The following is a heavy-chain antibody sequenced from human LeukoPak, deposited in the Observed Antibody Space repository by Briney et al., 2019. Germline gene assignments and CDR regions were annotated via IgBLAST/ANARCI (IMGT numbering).Heavy chain of an antibody. CDR3: AGHHPRNTVDC. D-gene: IGHD2-8*02. CDR2: ISDIGSI. J-gene: IGHJ4*02. CDR1: GGSISSYY. V-gene: IGHV4-59*08. Sequence: SETLSLTCTVSGGSISSYYWSWIRQPPGKGLEWIAYISDIGSINYNPSLKSRVTISLDTSKNQFSLKLNSVTAADTAVYYCAGHHPRNTVDCWGQGTLVTVSS.